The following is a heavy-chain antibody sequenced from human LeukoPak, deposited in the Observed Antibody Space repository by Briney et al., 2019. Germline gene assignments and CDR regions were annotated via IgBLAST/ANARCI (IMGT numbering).Heavy chain of an antibody. Sequence: PGGSLRLSCAASRFTFSNYAMSWVRQAPTKGLEWVSTISGSGDGTYYADSVKGRFTISRDNAKNTLYLQTNSLRAEDTAIYYCAKIQFQLPPARWPSISWGQGTLVAVSS. CDR1: RFTFSNYA. D-gene: IGHD5-24*01. CDR3: AKIQFQLPPARWPSIS. CDR2: ISGSGDGT. V-gene: IGHV3-23*01. J-gene: IGHJ5*02.